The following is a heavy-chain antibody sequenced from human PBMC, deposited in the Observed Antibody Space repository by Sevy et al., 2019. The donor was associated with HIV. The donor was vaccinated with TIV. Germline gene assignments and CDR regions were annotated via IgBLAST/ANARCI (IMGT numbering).Heavy chain of an antibody. V-gene: IGHV5-51*01. CDR3: ARHSAIVLEPAASGGMDV. CDR2: IYPADSDT. D-gene: IGHD2-2*01. CDR1: GFSFSAYW. Sequence: GESLKISCKGSGFSFSAYWIAWVRQMPGKGLEWMGIIYPADSDTRYSPSFQGQVIISADKSTSTAYLQWSSLKASDTAMYYCARHSAIVLEPAASGGMDVWGQGTTVTVSS. J-gene: IGHJ6*02.